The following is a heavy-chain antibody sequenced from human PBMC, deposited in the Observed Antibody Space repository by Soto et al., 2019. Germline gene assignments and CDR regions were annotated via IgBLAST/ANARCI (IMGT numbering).Heavy chain of an antibody. CDR3: AREYSYGLLDY. CDR1: GGTFSSYA. D-gene: IGHD4-17*01. CDR2: INPMFGTA. J-gene: IGHJ4*02. V-gene: IGHV1-69*01. Sequence: QVQLVQSGAEVRKPGSSVKVSCKASGGTFSSYAISWVRQAPGQGLEWMGGINPMFGTANYAQKFQGRVAITADESTSTAYMELSSLRSEDTAVYSCAREYSYGLLDYWGQGTLVTVSS.